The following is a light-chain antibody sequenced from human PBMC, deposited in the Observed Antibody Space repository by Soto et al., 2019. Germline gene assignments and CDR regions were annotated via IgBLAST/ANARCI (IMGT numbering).Light chain of an antibody. V-gene: IGKV3-20*01. J-gene: IGKJ5*01. Sequence: EIVFTQSPATLSLSPGERGTLPCRASQSVSSYLAWYQQQPGQAPRLLISGASSRATGIPDRFSGSGSGTDFTLTVSSLETEDFTLYYCQQYGNSPITFGQGTRLEI. CDR3: QQYGNSPIT. CDR1: QSVSSY. CDR2: GAS.